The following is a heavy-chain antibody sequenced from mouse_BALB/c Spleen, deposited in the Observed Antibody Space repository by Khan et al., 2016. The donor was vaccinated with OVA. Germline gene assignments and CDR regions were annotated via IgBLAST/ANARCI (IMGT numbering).Heavy chain of an antibody. J-gene: IGHJ4*01. V-gene: IGHV1S41*01. CDR1: GYTFTSYW. D-gene: IGHD1-1*01. CDR3: AEENYYGRSCYAMDY. Sequence: DLVKPGASVKLSCKASGYTFTSYWTNWIKQRPGQGLEWIGRIAPGSGSTYYNEMFKGKATLTVDTSSTTAYIQLSSLSSEDTAVSVSAEENYYGRSCYAMDYWGQGTSVTVSS. CDR2: IAPGSGST.